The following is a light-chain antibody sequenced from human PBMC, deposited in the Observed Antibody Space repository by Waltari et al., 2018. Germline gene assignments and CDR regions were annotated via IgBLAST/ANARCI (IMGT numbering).Light chain of an antibody. V-gene: IGLV2-14*01. CDR1: SSDVGRYDY. J-gene: IGLJ1*01. Sequence: QSALTQPASVSGSPGQSITFSCTGTSSDVGRYDYVSWYQQHPGKAPKLLIYVVSYRPSGVANLFSASKSGNTASLTISGLQAEDEADYYCSSYTASGALFVFGTGTKVTVL. CDR3: SSYTASGALFV. CDR2: VVS.